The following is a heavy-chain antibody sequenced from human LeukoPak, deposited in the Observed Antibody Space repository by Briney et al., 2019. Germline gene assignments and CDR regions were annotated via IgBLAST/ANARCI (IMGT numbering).Heavy chain of an antibody. V-gene: IGHV3-48*02. CDR2: ISSSSSTI. CDR3: ARARARRLYSSGWYYDY. CDR1: GFTFSSYA. J-gene: IGHJ4*02. Sequence: PGGSLRLSCAASGFTFSSYAMSWVRQAPGKGLEWVSYISSSSSTIYYADSVKGRFTISRDNAKNSLYLQMNSLRDEDTAVYYCARARARRLYSSGWYYDYWGQGTLVTVSS. D-gene: IGHD6-19*01.